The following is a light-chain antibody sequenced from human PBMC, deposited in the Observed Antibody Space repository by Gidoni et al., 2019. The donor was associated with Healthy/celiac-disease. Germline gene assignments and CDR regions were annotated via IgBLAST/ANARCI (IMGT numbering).Light chain of an antibody. J-gene: IGLJ2*01. CDR2: STS. V-gene: IGLV7-43*01. Sequence: QTVVTQEPSLTVSPGGTVTLTCASSTGAGTSCIYPNWFQQKPGQAPRALIYSTSNHPSLTPARFSGSLLGGKAALTLSGVQPEDEAEYYCLLYYGGAVVFGGGTKLTVL. CDR3: LLYYGGAVV. CDR1: TGAGTSCIY.